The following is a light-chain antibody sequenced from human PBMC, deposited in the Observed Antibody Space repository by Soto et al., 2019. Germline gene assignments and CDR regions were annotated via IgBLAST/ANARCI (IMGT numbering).Light chain of an antibody. CDR1: SSDIGAYNS. J-gene: IGLJ1*01. Sequence: QSVLTQPASVSGSPGQSITISCTGTSSDIGAYNSVSWYQQHPPKAPKVMIFEVTNRPSGIFHRFSGSKSGNTASLTISGPLPEDEADYYCSSYTRGNTYVFGTGTKVTVL. CDR3: SSYTRGNTYV. V-gene: IGLV2-14*01. CDR2: EVT.